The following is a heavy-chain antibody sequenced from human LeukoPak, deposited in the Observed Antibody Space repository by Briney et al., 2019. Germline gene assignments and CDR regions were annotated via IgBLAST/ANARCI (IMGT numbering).Heavy chain of an antibody. CDR1: GYSFTSYW. V-gene: IGHV5-51*01. D-gene: IGHD5-18*01. Sequence: GESLKISCKGSGYSFTSYWIGWVRQMPGKGLEWMGIIYPGDSDTRYSPSFQGQVTISADKSISTAYLQWSSLRASDTAMYYCARHRGYSYGSEYYYYMDVWGKGTTVTVSS. CDR3: ARHRGYSYGSEYYYYMDV. CDR2: IYPGDSDT. J-gene: IGHJ6*03.